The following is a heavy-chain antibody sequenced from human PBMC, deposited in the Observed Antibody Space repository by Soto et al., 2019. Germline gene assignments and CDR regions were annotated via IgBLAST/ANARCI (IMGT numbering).Heavy chain of an antibody. J-gene: IGHJ3*02. CDR3: ARDTETLGPRATDALDI. V-gene: IGHV1-3*01. CDR2: INAGSGNT. D-gene: IGHD3-3*02. CDR1: GYTFSAYT. Sequence: QAQLVQSGAEMKKPGASVKVSCKATGYTFSAYTMNWVRQAPGQSLEWMGWINAGSGNTKYSQNFHGRVSITRDTSAGTGYMELTGLTSEDTAVYGCARDTETLGPRATDALDIWGQGPMVTVSS.